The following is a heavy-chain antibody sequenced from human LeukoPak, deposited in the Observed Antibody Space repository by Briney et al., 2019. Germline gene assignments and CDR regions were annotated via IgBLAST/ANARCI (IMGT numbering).Heavy chain of an antibody. CDR1: GGSISSYY. CDR3: ARAPFCSGGSCYSRMNYYYYMDV. Sequence: SDTLSLTCTVSGGSISSYYWSWVRQPAGKGLEWIGRIYTSGSTNYNPSLKSRVTMSVDTSKNQFSLKLSSVTAADTAVYYCARAPFCSGGSCYSRMNYYYYMDVWGKGTTVTVSS. D-gene: IGHD2-15*01. V-gene: IGHV4-4*07. J-gene: IGHJ6*03. CDR2: IYTSGST.